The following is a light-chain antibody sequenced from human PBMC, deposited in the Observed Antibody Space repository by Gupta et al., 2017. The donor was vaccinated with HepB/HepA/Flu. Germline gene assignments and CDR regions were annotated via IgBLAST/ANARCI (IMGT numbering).Light chain of an antibody. CDR3: LSYTSSSTLV. CDR2: DVS. Sequence: QSALTQPASVSGSPGQSNTISCTGTNSDVGGYNYVSWYQQHPGKAPKLMIYDVSNRPSGLSNRFSGSKSGNTASLTISGLQAEDEADYYCLSYTSSSTLVFGGGTKLTVL. CDR1: NSDVGGYNY. J-gene: IGLJ2*01. V-gene: IGLV2-14*01.